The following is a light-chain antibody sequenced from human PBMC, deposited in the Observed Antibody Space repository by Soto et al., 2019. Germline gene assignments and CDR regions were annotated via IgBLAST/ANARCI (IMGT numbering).Light chain of an antibody. V-gene: IGKV3-15*01. J-gene: IGKJ3*01. Sequence: ETALTQSPATLSVSPGERAILSCRASQSVGSNLAWYQQKPGLAPRLLIYGASTRPTGIPARFSGSGSGKEFTLTISSLQSEDFAVYYCQQYDDRPPFTFGPGTRVDMK. CDR2: GAS. CDR1: QSVGSN. CDR3: QQYDDRPPFT.